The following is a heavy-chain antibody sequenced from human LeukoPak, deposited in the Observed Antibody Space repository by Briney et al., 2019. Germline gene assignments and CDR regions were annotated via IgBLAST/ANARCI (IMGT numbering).Heavy chain of an antibody. CDR3: ASTKSNSNNCFGANWFDS. CDR2: TSYSGNT. CDR1: GGAISSGDYY. D-gene: IGHD2-2*01. Sequence: SETLSLTCTVSGGAISSGDYYWSWIRQPPGRDLEWIGYTSYSGNTYYNPSLKSRVTISLDTSKSQFSLKLSSVTAADTAVYFCASTKSNSNNCFGANWFDSWGQGTLVTVSS. J-gene: IGHJ5*01. V-gene: IGHV4-30-4*08.